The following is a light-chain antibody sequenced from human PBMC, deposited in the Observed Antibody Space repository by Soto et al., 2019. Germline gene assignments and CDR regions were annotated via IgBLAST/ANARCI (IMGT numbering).Light chain of an antibody. Sequence: DIQMTHSPSSLSASVGDIVTITCQASQDISNYLNWCQQKPGKAPKLLIYDASNLETGVPSRFSGSGSGTDFTFTISSLQPEDIATYYCQQYDNLPLTFGGGTKVDIK. V-gene: IGKV1-33*01. J-gene: IGKJ4*01. CDR2: DAS. CDR3: QQYDNLPLT. CDR1: QDISNY.